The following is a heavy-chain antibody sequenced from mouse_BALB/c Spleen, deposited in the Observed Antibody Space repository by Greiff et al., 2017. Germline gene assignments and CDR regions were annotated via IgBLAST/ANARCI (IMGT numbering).Heavy chain of an antibody. CDR2: INPDSSTI. V-gene: IGHV4-1*02. CDR1: GFDFSRYW. Sequence: EVQLVESGGGLVQPGGSLKLSCAASGFDFSRYWMSWVRQAPGKGLEWIGEINPDSSTINYTPSLKDKFIISRDNAKNTLYLQMSKVRSEDTALYYCARRGVRRGYYAMDYWGQGTSVTVSS. J-gene: IGHJ4*01. D-gene: IGHD2-14*01. CDR3: ARRGVRRGYYAMDY.